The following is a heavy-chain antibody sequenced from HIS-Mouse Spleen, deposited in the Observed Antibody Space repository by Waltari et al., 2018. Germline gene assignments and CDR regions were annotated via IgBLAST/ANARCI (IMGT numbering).Heavy chain of an antibody. CDR3: AREIPYSSSWYDWYFDL. V-gene: IGHV4-39*07. CDR1: GGSISSSSYY. D-gene: IGHD6-13*01. Sequence: QLQLQESGPGLVKPTETLSLTCTVSGGSISSSSYYWGWIRQPPGKGLEWIGSSYYSGATYYTPTLNSRVTISVDTSKNQFSLKLSSVTAADTAVYYCAREIPYSSSWYDWYFDLWCRGTLVTVSS. J-gene: IGHJ2*01. CDR2: SYYSGAT.